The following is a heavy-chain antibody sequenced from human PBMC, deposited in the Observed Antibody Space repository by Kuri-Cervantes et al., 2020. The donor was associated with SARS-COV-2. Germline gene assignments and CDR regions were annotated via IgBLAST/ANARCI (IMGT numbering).Heavy chain of an antibody. CDR3: ARDPSGQLGNYYYYYYMDV. Sequence: GGSRRLSCAASGFTFSSYAMHWVRQAPGKGLEWVAVISYDGSNKYYADSVKGRFTISRDNSKNTLYLQMNSLRAEDTSVYYCARDPSGQLGNYYYYYYMDVWGKGTTVTVSS. D-gene: IGHD6-13*01. CDR1: GFTFSSYA. CDR2: ISYDGSNK. V-gene: IGHV3-30-3*01. J-gene: IGHJ6*03.